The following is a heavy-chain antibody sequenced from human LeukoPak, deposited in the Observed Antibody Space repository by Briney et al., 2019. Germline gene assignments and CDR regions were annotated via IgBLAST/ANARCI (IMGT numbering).Heavy chain of an antibody. V-gene: IGHV3-30*03. CDR2: ITSDGKYK. D-gene: IGHD6-19*01. CDR3: ARDWSTSGWTTSDY. CDR1: GFTFSSYS. Sequence: PGGSLRLSCAASGFTFSSYSMNWVRQAPGKGLEWVALITSDGKYKYYADSVKGRFTISRDNPKNTLYLQMNSLRSEDTAVYYCARDWSTSGWTTSDYWGLGTLVTVSS. J-gene: IGHJ4*02.